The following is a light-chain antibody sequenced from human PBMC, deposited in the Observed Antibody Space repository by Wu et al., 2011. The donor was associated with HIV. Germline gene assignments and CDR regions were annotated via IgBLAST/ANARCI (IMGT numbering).Light chain of an antibody. V-gene: IGKV3-20*01. CDR2: GAS. Sequence: EIVLTQSPATLSLSPGERATLSCRASQNLNNNLAWYQQKPGQAPRLLMSGASTRATGIPDRFSGSGSGTDFTLTISRLEPEDFAVYYCQQYGSSLYTFGQGTKLEIK. CDR1: QNLNNN. J-gene: IGKJ2*01. CDR3: QQYGSSLYT.